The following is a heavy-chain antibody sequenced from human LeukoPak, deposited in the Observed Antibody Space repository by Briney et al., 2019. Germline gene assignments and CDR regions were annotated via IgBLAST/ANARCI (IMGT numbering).Heavy chain of an antibody. J-gene: IGHJ2*01. CDR2: IYPRDSDT. Sequence: GESLKISCQGSGYPFSKNWVAWVRQMPGRGLEWMGSIYPRDSDTAYSPSFQGQVTISVDKSINTAYLQWSSLKSSDSAMYYCARAPPDGERYFNVWGRGTLVTVSS. V-gene: IGHV5-51*01. CDR3: ARAPPDGERYFNV. D-gene: IGHD2-21*01. CDR1: GYPFSKNW.